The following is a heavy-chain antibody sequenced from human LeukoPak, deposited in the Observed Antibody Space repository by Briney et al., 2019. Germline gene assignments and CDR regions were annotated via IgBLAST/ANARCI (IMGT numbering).Heavy chain of an antibody. Sequence: PSETLSLTCTVSGGSISSYYWSWIRQPAGKGLEWIGRIYTSGSTNYDPSLKSRVTMSVDTSKNQFSLKLSSVTAADTAVYYCARGYYDSSGYYYSFDYWGQGTLVTVSS. CDR3: ARGYYDSSGYYYSFDY. CDR2: IYTSGST. D-gene: IGHD3-22*01. V-gene: IGHV4-4*07. CDR1: GGSISSYY. J-gene: IGHJ4*02.